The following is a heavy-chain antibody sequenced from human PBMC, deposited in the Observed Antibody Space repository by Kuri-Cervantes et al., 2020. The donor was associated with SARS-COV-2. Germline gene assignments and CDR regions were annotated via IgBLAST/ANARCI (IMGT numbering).Heavy chain of an antibody. Sequence: SVKVSCKASGGTFSSYAVTWVRQAPGRGLEWMGRIIPLFGTTICAEKFRGRVTITADKSTNTAYMELSSLRSDDTAVYYCARGLAITAFRYYDFWSGLFDYWGQGTRVTVYS. CDR3: ARGLAITAFRYYDFWSGLFDY. CDR2: IIPLFGTT. V-gene: IGHV1-69*06. CDR1: GGTFSSYA. J-gene: IGHJ4*02. D-gene: IGHD3-3*01.